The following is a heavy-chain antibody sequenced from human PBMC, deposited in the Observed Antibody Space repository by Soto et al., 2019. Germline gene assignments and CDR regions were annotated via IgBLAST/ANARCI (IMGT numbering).Heavy chain of an antibody. CDR1: GYTFTSYG. D-gene: IGHD2-2*01. J-gene: IGHJ3*02. V-gene: IGHV1-18*01. CDR2: ISAYNGNT. CDR3: ARDRCSSTSCYRPRAFDI. Sequence: ASVEVSCKASGYTFTSYGIIWVRQAPGQGLEWMGWISAYNGNTNYAQKLQGRVTMTTDTSTSTAYMELRSLRSDDTAVYYCARDRCSSTSCYRPRAFDIWGQGTMVTVS.